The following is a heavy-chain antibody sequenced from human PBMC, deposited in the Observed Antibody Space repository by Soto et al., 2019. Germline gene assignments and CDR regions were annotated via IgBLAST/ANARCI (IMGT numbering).Heavy chain of an antibody. CDR1: GFTFSSYA. CDR2: ISYDGSNK. Sequence: QVQLVESGGGVVQPGRSLRLSCAASGFTFSSYAMHWVRQAPGKGLEWVAVISYDGSNKYYADSVKGRFTISRDNSKNTLYLQMNSLRAEDTAVYYCASGVITSYYYYGMDVWGQGTTVTVSS. D-gene: IGHD3-22*01. V-gene: IGHV3-30-3*01. CDR3: ASGVITSYYYYGMDV. J-gene: IGHJ6*02.